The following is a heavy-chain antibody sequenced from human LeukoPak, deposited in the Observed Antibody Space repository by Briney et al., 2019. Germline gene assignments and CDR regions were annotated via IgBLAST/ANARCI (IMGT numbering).Heavy chain of an antibody. Sequence: SETLSLTCSVSVGSISTYYWSWIRQLPGKGLEWIGYIYYTGTTNYNPSLRSRVTISVDTSRNQFSLRLSSVTAADTAVYYGAREDPQTTVPEGMDVWGHGTTVIVSS. J-gene: IGHJ6*02. D-gene: IGHD4-17*01. CDR3: AREDPQTTVPEGMDV. V-gene: IGHV4-59*01. CDR1: VGSISTYY. CDR2: IYYTGTT.